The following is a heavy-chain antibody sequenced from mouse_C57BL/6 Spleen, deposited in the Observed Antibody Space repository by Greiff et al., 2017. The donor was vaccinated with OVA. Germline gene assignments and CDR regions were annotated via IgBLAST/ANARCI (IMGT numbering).Heavy chain of an antibody. CDR3: ARYTFNWDYFDY. Sequence: EVKLQESGGGLVQPGGSLSLSCAASGFTFTDYYMSWVRQPPGKALEWLGFIRNKANGYTTEYSASVKGRFTISRDNSQSILYLQMDALRAEDSATYYCARYTFNWDYFDYWGQGTTLTVSA. J-gene: IGHJ2*01. CDR1: GFTFTDYY. D-gene: IGHD4-1*01. V-gene: IGHV7-3*01. CDR2: IRNKANGYTT.